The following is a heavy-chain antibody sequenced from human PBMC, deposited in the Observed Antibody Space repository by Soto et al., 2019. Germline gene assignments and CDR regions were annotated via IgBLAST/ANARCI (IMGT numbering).Heavy chain of an antibody. Sequence: ASVKVSCKASGYTFTSYDINWVRQATGQGLEWMGWMNPNSGNTGYAQKFQGRVTMTRNTSISTAYMELSSLRSEDTAVYYCARKSPRTYYGSGSYIWFDPWGQGTLVTVSS. CDR2: MNPNSGNT. CDR1: GYTFTSYD. V-gene: IGHV1-8*01. D-gene: IGHD3-10*01. J-gene: IGHJ5*02. CDR3: ARKSPRTYYGSGSYIWFDP.